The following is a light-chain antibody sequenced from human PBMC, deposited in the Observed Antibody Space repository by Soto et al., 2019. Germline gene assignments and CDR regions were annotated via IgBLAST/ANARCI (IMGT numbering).Light chain of an antibody. CDR2: DAS. Sequence: EVVWTQSPDPLSLPPGERATLSCRASQSISSYLAWYQQKPGQAPRLLIYDASSRATGIPARFSCSGSGTEFTLTISSLEPEDIAVYFFQQRSNWRVTFGGGTRLEIK. J-gene: IGKJ5*01. V-gene: IGKV3-11*01. CDR3: QQRSNWRVT. CDR1: QSISSY.